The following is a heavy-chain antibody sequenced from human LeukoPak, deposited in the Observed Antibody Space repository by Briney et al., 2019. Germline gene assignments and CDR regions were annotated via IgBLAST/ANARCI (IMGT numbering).Heavy chain of an antibody. CDR2: ISSSSSYI. V-gene: IGHV3-21*01. CDR1: GFTFSSYS. CDR3: ATYDFWSGYEFDY. D-gene: IGHD3-3*01. Sequence: PGGSLRLSCAASGFTFSSYSMNWVRQAPGKGLEWVSSISSSSSYIYYADSVKGRFTISRDNAKNSLYLQMNSLRAEDTAVYYYATYDFWSGYEFDYWGQGTLVTVSS. J-gene: IGHJ4*02.